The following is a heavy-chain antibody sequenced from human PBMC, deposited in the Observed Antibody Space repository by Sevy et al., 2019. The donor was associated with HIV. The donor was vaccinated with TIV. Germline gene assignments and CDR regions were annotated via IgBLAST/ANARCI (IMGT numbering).Heavy chain of an antibody. V-gene: IGHV3-23*01. J-gene: IGHJ4*02. D-gene: IGHD5-12*01. Sequence: GGSLRLSCAASGFTFSSYAMSWVRPAPGKGLEWVSAISGSGISTDYADSVKGRFTISRDNSKNTLYLQMNNLRAEDTAVFYCAKGIGYSGYETDYWGQGTLVTVSS. CDR2: ISGSGIST. CDR1: GFTFSSYA. CDR3: AKGIGYSGYETDY.